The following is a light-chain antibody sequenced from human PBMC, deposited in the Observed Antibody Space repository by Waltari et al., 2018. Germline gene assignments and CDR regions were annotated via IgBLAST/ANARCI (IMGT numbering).Light chain of an antibody. J-gene: IGKJ1*01. Sequence: EIGFTQSPGTLSLSPVESATLSCRASQSVGSNYLAWYQQRLCQAPRLLSYGASSKGTGIPDRFSGSGSGTDFTLSISRLEAEDFAVYYCQHYVRTWAFGQGTKVEIK. CDR1: QSVGSNY. CDR3: QHYVRTWA. V-gene: IGKV3-20*01. CDR2: GAS.